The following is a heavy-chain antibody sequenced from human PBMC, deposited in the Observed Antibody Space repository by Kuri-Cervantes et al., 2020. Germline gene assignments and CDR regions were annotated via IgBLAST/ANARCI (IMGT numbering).Heavy chain of an antibody. Sequence: LSLTCAASGFTFNNYAMSWVRQAPGKGLEWVSVISGSGGSTYYTDSVKGRFTISRDNSKNTLYLQMNSLRAEDTAVYYCAKLVSGWSADDSWGQGTLVTVSS. CDR1: GFTFNNYA. CDR2: ISGSGGST. J-gene: IGHJ4*02. D-gene: IGHD6-19*01. CDR3: AKLVSGWSADDS. V-gene: IGHV3-23*01.